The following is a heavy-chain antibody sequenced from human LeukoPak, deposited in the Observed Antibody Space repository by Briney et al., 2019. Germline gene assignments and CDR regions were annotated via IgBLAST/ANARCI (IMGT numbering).Heavy chain of an antibody. J-gene: IGHJ5*02. V-gene: IGHV1-46*01. CDR2: INPTGGST. CDR1: GYTFTSYY. D-gene: IGHD1-26*01. Sequence: ASVKVSCKASGYTFTSYYMHWGRQALGQGLEWMGLINPTGGSTGYAQKFQGRVTMTRDMSTSTDYMELSSLRSEDTAIYYCARDNSVGDNAWWFDPWGQGTLVTASS. CDR3: ARDNSVGDNAWWFDP.